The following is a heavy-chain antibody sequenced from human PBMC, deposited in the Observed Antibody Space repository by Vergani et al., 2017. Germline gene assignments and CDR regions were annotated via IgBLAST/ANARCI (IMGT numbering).Heavy chain of an antibody. Sequence: VHLVESGGGVVQPGGSLRLSCSASGFSFNSYWMHWVRQVPGKGLLWVSRIKSDGGITAYADSVKGRFTISRDNAQNTLYLQMNSLRVEDTGVYYCARARCIETCYMSNWLDSWGQGTLVTVSS. CDR1: GFSFNSYW. V-gene: IGHV3-74*03. J-gene: IGHJ5*01. CDR2: IKSDGGIT. D-gene: IGHD3-9*01. CDR3: ARARCIETCYMSNWLDS.